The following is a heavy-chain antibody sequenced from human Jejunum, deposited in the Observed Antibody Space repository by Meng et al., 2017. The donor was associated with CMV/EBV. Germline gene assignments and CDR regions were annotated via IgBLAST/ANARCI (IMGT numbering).Heavy chain of an antibody. CDR1: GDPISSGSHY. D-gene: IGHD1-1*01. V-gene: IGHV4-39*07. CDR3: ARDLTNNWFYY. Sequence: MQLQESGPGLLKPAETLSLTCTASGDPISSGSHYWAWFRQSPGKRLEWIGSMLFSGIADYNPSLKSRVTISLDATQRQFSLRLTSVTAADTAVYFCARDLTNNWFYYWGQGTLVTVSS. CDR2: MLFSGIA. J-gene: IGHJ4*02.